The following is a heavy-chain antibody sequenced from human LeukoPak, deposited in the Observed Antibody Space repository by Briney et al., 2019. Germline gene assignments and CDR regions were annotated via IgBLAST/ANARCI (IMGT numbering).Heavy chain of an antibody. J-gene: IGHJ4*02. CDR2: IYSGGST. CDR3: AGAKGYCSGGSCYSGAIDY. V-gene: IGHV3-53*01. D-gene: IGHD2-15*01. Sequence: SGGSLRLSCAASGFTVSSNYMSWVRQAPGKGLEWVSVIYSGGSTYYADSVKGRFTISRDNSKNTLYLQMNSLRAEDTAVYYCAGAKGYCSGGSCYSGAIDYWGQGTLVTVSS. CDR1: GFTVSSNY.